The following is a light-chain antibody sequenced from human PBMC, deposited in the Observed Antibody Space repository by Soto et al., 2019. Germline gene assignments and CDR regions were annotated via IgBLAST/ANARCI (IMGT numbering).Light chain of an antibody. CDR2: GVT. CDR3: SSYTSASTLLYL. J-gene: IGLJ1*01. Sequence: QSALTQPASVSGSLGQSITISCTGTSSDVGVYNYVSWYQQHPGIAPKLLIYGVTNRPSGVSTRFSGSKSGNTASLTISGLQAEDEADYHFSSYTSASTLLYLFGTGTKVPVL. CDR1: SSDVGVYNY. V-gene: IGLV2-14*01.